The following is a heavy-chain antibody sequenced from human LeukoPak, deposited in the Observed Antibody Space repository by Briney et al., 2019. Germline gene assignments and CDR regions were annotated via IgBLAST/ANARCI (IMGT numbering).Heavy chain of an antibody. CDR1: GGSISSYY. CDR3: ARVAASSGYYYYYGMDV. J-gene: IGHJ6*02. V-gene: IGHV4-59*01. D-gene: IGHD3-22*01. CDR2: IYYSGST. Sequence: PSETLSLTCTVSGGSISSYYWSWIRQPPEKGLEWIGYIYYSGSTNYNPSLKSRVTISVDTSKNQFSLKLSSVTAADTAVYYCARVAASSGYYYYYGMDVWGQGTTVTVSS.